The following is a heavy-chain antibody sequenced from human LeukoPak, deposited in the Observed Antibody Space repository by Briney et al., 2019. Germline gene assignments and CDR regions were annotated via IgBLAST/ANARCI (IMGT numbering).Heavy chain of an antibody. D-gene: IGHD3-22*01. J-gene: IGHJ4*02. CDR1: GFTFSNYA. V-gene: IGHV3-23*01. CDR2: ISGSGGRT. Sequence: PGGSLRLSCAASGFTFSNYAISWVRQAPGKGLEWVSAISGSGGRTYYADSVKGRFTISRDNSKNTLYLQMNSLRAEDTAIYYCAKTAGHGDSSGYSLYYFDYWGQGSLVTVSS. CDR3: AKTAGHGDSSGYSLYYFDY.